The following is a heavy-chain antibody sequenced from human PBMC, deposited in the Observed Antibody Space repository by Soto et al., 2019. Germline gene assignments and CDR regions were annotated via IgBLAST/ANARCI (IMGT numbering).Heavy chain of an antibody. D-gene: IGHD6-13*01. CDR3: ARDGQQKTPYALDV. CDR2: IWYDGSNK. CDR1: GFTGYG. J-gene: IGHJ6*02. V-gene: IGHV3-33*01. Sequence: GGSLRLSCAASGFTGYGMHWVRQAPGKGLEWVTFIWYDGSNKYYADSVKGRFTISRDSSKNTLYLQMNGLTAEDTAVYYCARDGQQKTPYALDVWGQGTTVTVSS.